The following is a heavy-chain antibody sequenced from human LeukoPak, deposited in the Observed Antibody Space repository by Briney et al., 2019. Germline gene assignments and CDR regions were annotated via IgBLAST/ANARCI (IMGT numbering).Heavy chain of an antibody. CDR1: GGSISSGGYY. CDR3: ARVLPHRHLRYGYYGRRGYAFDI. Sequence: PSETLSLTCTVSGGSISSGGYYWSWIRQHPGKGLEWIGYTYYSGSTYYNPSLKSRVIISVDTSKNQFSLKLSSVTAADTAVYYCARVLPHRHLRYGYYGRRGYAFDIWGQGTMVTVSS. V-gene: IGHV4-31*03. D-gene: IGHD4-17*01. CDR2: TYYSGST. J-gene: IGHJ3*02.